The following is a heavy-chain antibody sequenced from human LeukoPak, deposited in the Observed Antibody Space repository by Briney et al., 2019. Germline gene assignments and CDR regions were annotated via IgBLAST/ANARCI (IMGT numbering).Heavy chain of an antibody. CDR3: ARGGGPLGY. D-gene: IGHD3-16*01. CDR1: GFTFSSYA. J-gene: IGHJ4*02. CDR2: ISGSGGST. Sequence: PGGSLRLSCAASGFTFSSYAMSWVRQAPGKGLEWVSAISGSGGSTYYADSVKGRFTNSRDNYKNTLYLQMNSLRAEDRAVYYCARGGGPLGYWGQGTLVTVSS. V-gene: IGHV3-23*01.